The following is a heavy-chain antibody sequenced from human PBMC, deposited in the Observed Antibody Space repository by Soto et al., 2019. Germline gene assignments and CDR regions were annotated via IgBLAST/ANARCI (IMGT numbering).Heavy chain of an antibody. CDR1: GYTFSSYE. CDR3: ARGQSGYSSGWSPNDY. D-gene: IGHD6-19*01. V-gene: IGHV1-8*01. CDR2: MNPNSGNT. J-gene: IGHJ4*02. Sequence: QVQLVQSGAEVKKPGASVKVSCKASGYTFSSYEINWVRQATGQGLEWMGWMNPNSGNTGYAQKFQGRVTMTRNTSISTAYMELSSLRSEDTAVYYCARGQSGYSSGWSPNDYWGQGTRVTVSS.